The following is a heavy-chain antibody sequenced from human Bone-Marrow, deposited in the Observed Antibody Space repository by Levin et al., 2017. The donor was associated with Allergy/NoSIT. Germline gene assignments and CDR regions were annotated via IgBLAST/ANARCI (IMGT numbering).Heavy chain of an antibody. V-gene: IGHV3-7*01. Sequence: SCAASGFTFSSYWMSWVRQAPGKGLEWVANIKQDGSEKYYVDSVKGRFTISRDNAKNSLYLQMNSLRAEDTAVYYCARSVYGVVLDYWGQGTLVTVSS. CDR1: GFTFSSYW. CDR3: ARSVYGVVLDY. D-gene: IGHD5/OR15-5a*01. CDR2: IKQDGSEK. J-gene: IGHJ4*02.